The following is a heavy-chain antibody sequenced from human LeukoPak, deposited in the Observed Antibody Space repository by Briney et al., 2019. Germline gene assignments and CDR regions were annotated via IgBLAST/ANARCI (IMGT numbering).Heavy chain of an antibody. Sequence: GASLQISCKGSGSNFTSYWIGWVRQLPGKGLEWMGIIYPGDSDTRYSPSFQGQVTISADKSISTPYLQWSSLKASDTAMYYCARLGYSGSYRNAFDIWGQGTMVTVSS. J-gene: IGHJ3*02. D-gene: IGHD1-26*01. CDR2: IYPGDSDT. V-gene: IGHV5-51*01. CDR1: GSNFTSYW. CDR3: ARLGYSGSYRNAFDI.